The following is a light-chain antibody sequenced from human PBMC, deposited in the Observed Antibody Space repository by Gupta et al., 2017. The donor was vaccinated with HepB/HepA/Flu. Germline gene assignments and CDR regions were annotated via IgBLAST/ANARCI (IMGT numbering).Light chain of an antibody. CDR3: QQTYTTPIT. V-gene: IGKV1-39*01. CDR1: QTIDTY. J-gene: IGKJ5*01. Sequence: DIQLTQSPSSLSISVGDRVSITCRSSQTIDTYLHWYVQQPGKAPKVLIYSASNLQIGVPSRFSGTASGTDFTLTISSVQPDDFATYYCQQTYTTPITFGQGTRLEIK. CDR2: SAS.